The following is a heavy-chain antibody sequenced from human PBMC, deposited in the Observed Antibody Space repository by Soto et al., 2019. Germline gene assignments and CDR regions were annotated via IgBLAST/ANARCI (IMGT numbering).Heavy chain of an antibody. D-gene: IGHD3-16*01. Sequence: LRLSCVTSGFTFNTFAMSWVRRAPGKGLEWVSAISISGDRTYYADSVKGRFFISRDNSKNTLFLQMDSLRAEDTAVYYCVRPRPSGENYGMDVWGQGTTVTVSS. J-gene: IGHJ6*02. CDR1: GFTFNTFA. CDR2: ISISGDRT. V-gene: IGHV3-23*01. CDR3: VRPRPSGENYGMDV.